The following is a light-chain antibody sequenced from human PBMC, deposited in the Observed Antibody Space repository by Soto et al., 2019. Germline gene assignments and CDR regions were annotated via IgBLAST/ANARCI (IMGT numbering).Light chain of an antibody. CDR2: EVT. V-gene: IGLV2-8*01. CDR1: SSDVGGYNY. Sequence: QSVLTQPPSASGSPGQSVTISGTGTSSDVGGYNYVSWYQQYPGRAPKLMLYEVTKPPPGVPDGFSGSKSGNTASLTVSGLQAEDEDDYYCSSYAASNNFYFVFGGGTKLTVL. J-gene: IGLJ3*02. CDR3: SSYAASNNFYFV.